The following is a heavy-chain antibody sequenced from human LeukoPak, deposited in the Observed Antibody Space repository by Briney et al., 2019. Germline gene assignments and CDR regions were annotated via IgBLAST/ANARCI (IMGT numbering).Heavy chain of an antibody. D-gene: IGHD3-10*01. V-gene: IGHV4-59*01. Sequence: SETLSLTCTVSNGSMTNNYWSWIRQPPGKGLEWIGYVYSSGSTIYIPSLKSRVTISIDTSKNQFSLKLISVTAADTAVYYCARDTRITMVRGIISNGMDVWGQGTTVTVSS. CDR3: ARDTRITMVRGIISNGMDV. CDR1: NGSMTNNY. J-gene: IGHJ6*02. CDR2: VYSSGST.